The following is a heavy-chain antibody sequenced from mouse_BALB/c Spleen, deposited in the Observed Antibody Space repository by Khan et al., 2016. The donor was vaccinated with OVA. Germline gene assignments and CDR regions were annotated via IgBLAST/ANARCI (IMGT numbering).Heavy chain of an antibody. J-gene: IGHJ2*01. CDR1: GYSITSDYA. V-gene: IGHV3-2*02. D-gene: IGHD1-1*01. Sequence: VQLQQSGPGLVKPSQSLSLTCTVTGYSITSDYAWNWIRQFPGNKLEWMGFISYSGNTNYNPSLKIRISITRDTSKNQFFLQLNSVTTEDTATYYCARVYGGDFDYGGQGTTLTVSS. CDR2: ISYSGNT. CDR3: ARVYGGDFDY.